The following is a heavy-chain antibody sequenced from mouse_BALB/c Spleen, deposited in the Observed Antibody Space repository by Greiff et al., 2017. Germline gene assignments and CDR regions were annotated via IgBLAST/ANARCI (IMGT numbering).Heavy chain of an antibody. J-gene: IGHJ2*01. D-gene: IGHD2-4*01. CDR3: ARETIYYDYDGFDY. CDR1: GYTFTSYY. Sequence: QVQLKQSGPELVKPGASVRISCKASGYTFTSYYIHWVKQRPGQGLEWIGWIYPGNVNTKYNEKFKGKATLTADKSSSTAYMQLSSLTSEDSAVYFCARETIYYDYDGFDYWGQGTTLTVSS. V-gene: IGHV1S56*01. CDR2: IYPGNVNT.